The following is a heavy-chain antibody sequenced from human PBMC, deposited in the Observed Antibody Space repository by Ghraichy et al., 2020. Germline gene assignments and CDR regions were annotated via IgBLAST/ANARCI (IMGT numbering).Heavy chain of an antibody. J-gene: IGHJ6*02. CDR2: IRHDGSNK. D-gene: IGHD4-23*01. V-gene: IGHV3-30*02. CDR3: AKDPRWSPTGMDV. CDR1: GFTFSSYG. Sequence: GGSLRLSCAASGFTFSSYGMHWVRQAPGKGLEWVAFIRHDGSNKNFVDSVRGRFTISRDNSKNTLYLQMNSLSTEDTAVYYCAKDPRWSPTGMDVWGQGTTVTVSS.